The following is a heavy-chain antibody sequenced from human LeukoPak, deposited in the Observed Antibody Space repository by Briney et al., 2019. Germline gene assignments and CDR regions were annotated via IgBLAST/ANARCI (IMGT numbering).Heavy chain of an antibody. CDR1: GFTFSSYE. V-gene: IGHV3-23*01. Sequence: GSLRLSCAASGFTFSSYEMNWVRQAPGKGLEWVSAISGSGGSTYYADSVKGRFTISRDNSKNTLYLQMNSLRAEDTAVYYCAKSTTPMIVVVIMDYWGQGTLVTVSS. D-gene: IGHD3-22*01. CDR2: ISGSGGST. J-gene: IGHJ4*02. CDR3: AKSTTPMIVVVIMDY.